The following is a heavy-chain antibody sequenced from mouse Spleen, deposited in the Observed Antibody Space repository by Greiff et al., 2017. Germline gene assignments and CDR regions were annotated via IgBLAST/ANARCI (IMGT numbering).Heavy chain of an antibody. V-gene: IGHV1-50*01. Sequence: QVQLQQPGAELVKPGASVKLSCKASGYTFTSYWMQWVKQRPGQGLEWIGEIDPSDSYTNYNQKFKGKATLTVDTSSSTAYMQLSNLTSEDSAVYYCAKLYGSNYFDYWGQGTTLTVSS. CDR1: GYTFTSYW. CDR3: AKLYGSNYFDY. J-gene: IGHJ2*01. CDR2: IDPSDSYT. D-gene: IGHD1-1*01.